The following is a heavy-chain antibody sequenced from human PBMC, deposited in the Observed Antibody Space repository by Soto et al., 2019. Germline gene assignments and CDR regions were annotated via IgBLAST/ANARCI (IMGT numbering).Heavy chain of an antibody. CDR2: ISSSSSYI. Sequence: EVQLVESGGGLVKPGGSLRLSCAASGFTFSSYSMNWVRQAPGKGLEWVSSISSSSSYIYYADSVKGRFTISRDNAKNSLYLQMNSLRAEDTAVYYCARLPWGYCSGGSCPDGMDVWGQGTTVTVSS. CDR3: ARLPWGYCSGGSCPDGMDV. CDR1: GFTFSSYS. V-gene: IGHV3-21*01. D-gene: IGHD2-15*01. J-gene: IGHJ6*02.